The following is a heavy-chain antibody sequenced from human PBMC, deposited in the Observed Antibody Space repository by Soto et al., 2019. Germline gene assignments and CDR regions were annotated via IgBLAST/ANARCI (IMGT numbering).Heavy chain of an antibody. J-gene: IGHJ6*02. CDR3: ARAQFPYYDILTGGRGVDYYYYYGMDV. D-gene: IGHD3-9*01. V-gene: IGHV1-69*13. CDR1: GGTFSSYA. Sequence: SVKVSCKASGGTFSSYAISCVRQAPGQGLEWMGGIIPIFGTANYAQKFQGRVTITADESTSTAYMELSSLRSEDTAVYYCARAQFPYYDILTGGRGVDYYYYYGMDVWGQGTTVTVSS. CDR2: IIPIFGTA.